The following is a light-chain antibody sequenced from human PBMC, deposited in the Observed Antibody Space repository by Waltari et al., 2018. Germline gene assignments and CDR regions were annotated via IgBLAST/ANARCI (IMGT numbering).Light chain of an antibody. CDR1: SSNIGSNY. V-gene: IGLV1-47*01. Sequence: QSVLTQPPSASGTPGQRVTISCSGSSSNIGSNYVYWYQQLPGTAPKLLIYRNNPRPSGVPARFAGSKSGTSASLAISGLRSEDEADYYCAAWDDSLVFGGGTKLTVL. CDR3: AAWDDSLV. J-gene: IGLJ2*01. CDR2: RNN.